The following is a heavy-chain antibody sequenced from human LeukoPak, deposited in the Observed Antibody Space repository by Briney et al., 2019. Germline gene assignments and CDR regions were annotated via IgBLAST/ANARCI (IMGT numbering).Heavy chain of an antibody. Sequence: SETLSLTCTVSGYSISSGYYCGWIRQPPGKGLEWIGSIYHSGSTYYNPSLKSRVTISVDTSKNQFSLKLSSVTAADTAVYYCARARDYYGSGSYYYYYYYMDVWGKGTTVTVSS. J-gene: IGHJ6*03. CDR2: IYHSGST. CDR1: GYSISSGYY. V-gene: IGHV4-38-2*02. D-gene: IGHD3-10*01. CDR3: ARARDYYGSGSYYYYYYYMDV.